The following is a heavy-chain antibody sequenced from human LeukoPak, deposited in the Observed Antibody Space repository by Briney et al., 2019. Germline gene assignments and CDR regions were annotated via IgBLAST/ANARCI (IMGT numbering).Heavy chain of an antibody. CDR1: GFTFSSYS. J-gene: IGHJ4*02. D-gene: IGHD4-17*01. V-gene: IGHV3-21*01. Sequence: GGSLRLSCAPSGFTFSSYSMNWVRQAPGKGLEWVSSISSSSSYIYYADSVKGRVTISRDNAKNSLYLQINSLRAEDTAVYYCASMYDYGDHDYWGQGTLVTVSS. CDR3: ASMYDYGDHDY. CDR2: ISSSSSYI.